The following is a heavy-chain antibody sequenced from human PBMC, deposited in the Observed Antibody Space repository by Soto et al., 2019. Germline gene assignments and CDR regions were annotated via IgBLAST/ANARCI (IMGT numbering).Heavy chain of an antibody. Sequence: QEHLVQSGAEMKSPGASVKVSCKAAEYTFTGYYIHWVRQAPGQGLEWMGWIDPNTGGANIAQKFQGWVTLTRDTSITTTYMEVNRLTSNDTAVYYCARDYYAASASYCLEIWGQGTMVTVAS. CDR2: IDPNTGGA. D-gene: IGHD3-10*01. CDR1: EYTFTGYY. J-gene: IGHJ3*01. CDR3: ARDYYAASASYCLEI. V-gene: IGHV1-2*04.